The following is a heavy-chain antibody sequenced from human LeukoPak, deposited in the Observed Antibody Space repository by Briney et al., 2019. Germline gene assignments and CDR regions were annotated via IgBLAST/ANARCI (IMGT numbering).Heavy chain of an antibody. CDR2: IYSGGST. Sequence: GGSLRLSCAASGFTVSSNYMSWVRQAPGKGLEWVSVIYSGGSTYYADSVKGRFTISRHNSKNTLYLQMNSLRAEDTAVYYCARDSGSYYDSSGYYDYWGQGTLVTVSP. V-gene: IGHV3-53*04. CDR1: GFTVSSNY. J-gene: IGHJ4*02. D-gene: IGHD3-22*01. CDR3: ARDSGSYYDSSGYYDY.